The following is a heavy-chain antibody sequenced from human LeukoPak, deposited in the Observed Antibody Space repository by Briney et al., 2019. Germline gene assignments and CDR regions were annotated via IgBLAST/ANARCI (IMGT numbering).Heavy chain of an antibody. CDR1: GYAFTSYG. CDR3: ARDGSYCGGDCYSDY. D-gene: IGHD2-21*01. V-gene: IGHV1-2*02. CDR2: INPNSGGT. J-gene: IGHJ4*02. Sequence: ASVKVSCKASGYAFTSYGISWVRQAPGQGLEWMGWINPNSGGTNYAQKFQGRVTMTRDTSISTAYMELSRLRSDDTAVYYCARDGSYCGGDCYSDYWGQGTLVTVSS.